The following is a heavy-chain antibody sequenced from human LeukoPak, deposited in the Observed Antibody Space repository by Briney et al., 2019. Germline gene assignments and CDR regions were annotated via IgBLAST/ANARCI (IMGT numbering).Heavy chain of an antibody. D-gene: IGHD6-13*01. Sequence: GGSLRLSCAASGFTFSSYEMNWVRQAPGKGLEWVSYISSSGSTIYYADSVKGRFTISRDNAKNSLYLQMNSLRAEDTAVYYCARTPRAQYSSSWYYFDYWGQGTLVTVSS. J-gene: IGHJ4*02. CDR3: ARTPRAQYSSSWYYFDY. CDR1: GFTFSSYE. V-gene: IGHV3-48*03. CDR2: ISSSGSTI.